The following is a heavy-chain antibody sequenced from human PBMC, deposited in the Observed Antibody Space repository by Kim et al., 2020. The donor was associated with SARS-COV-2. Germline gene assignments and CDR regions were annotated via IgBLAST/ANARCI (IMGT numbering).Heavy chain of an antibody. D-gene: IGHD3-10*01. CDR1: GGSISSSSYY. J-gene: IGHJ5*02. CDR3: ARSYYGSGSYYSPLESVNWFDP. V-gene: IGHV4-39*01. Sequence: SETLSLTCTVSGGSISSSSYYWGWIRQPPGKGLEWIGSIYYSGSTYYNPSLKSRVTISVDTSKNQFSLKLSSVTAADTAVYYCARSYYGSGSYYSPLESVNWFDPWGQGTLVTVSS. CDR2: IYYSGST.